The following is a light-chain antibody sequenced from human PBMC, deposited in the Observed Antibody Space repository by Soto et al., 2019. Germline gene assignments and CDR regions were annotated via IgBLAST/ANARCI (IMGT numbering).Light chain of an antibody. V-gene: IGLV2-8*01. CDR1: SSDVGGYIF. Sequence: LTQPPSASGSPGQSVTISCTGTSSDVGGYIFVSWYQQHPGKAPKLMIYDVNKRPSGVPDRFSGSKSDNTASLTVSGLQAEDEADYYCVSYAGGTDVFGTGTKVTVL. J-gene: IGLJ1*01. CDR3: VSYAGGTDV. CDR2: DVN.